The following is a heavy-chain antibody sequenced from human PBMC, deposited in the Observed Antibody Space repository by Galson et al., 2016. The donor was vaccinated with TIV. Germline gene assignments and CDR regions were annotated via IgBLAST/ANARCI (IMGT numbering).Heavy chain of an antibody. CDR2: IDPSNGGT. CDR3: ASPHSGSYDFDY. CDR1: GYTFTRYY. J-gene: IGHJ4*02. V-gene: IGHV1-46*03. Sequence: SVKVSCKASGYTFTRYYIHWVRRAAGQGLEWMGIIDPSNGGTTYAQKFQGRLTLTRDTSTSTVYFELSSLTSEDTALYYCASPHSGSYDFDYWGQGTLVAVSS. D-gene: IGHD3/OR15-3a*01.